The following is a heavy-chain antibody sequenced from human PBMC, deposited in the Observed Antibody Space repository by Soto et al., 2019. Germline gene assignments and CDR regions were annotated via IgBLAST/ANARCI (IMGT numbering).Heavy chain of an antibody. Sequence: PGESLKISCAASGFPFSSYWMSWVRQAPGKGLEWVANIKQDGSEKYYVDSVKGRFTISRDNAKNSLYLQMNSLRAEDTAVYYCARFYYDSSGYLPSPYYYYYGMDVWGQGTTVTVSS. CDR3: ARFYYDSSGYLPSPYYYYYGMDV. D-gene: IGHD3-22*01. CDR1: GFPFSSYW. V-gene: IGHV3-7*04. CDR2: IKQDGSEK. J-gene: IGHJ6*02.